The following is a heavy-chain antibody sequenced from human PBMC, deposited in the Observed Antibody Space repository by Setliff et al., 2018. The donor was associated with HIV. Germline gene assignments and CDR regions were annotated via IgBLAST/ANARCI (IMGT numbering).Heavy chain of an antibody. CDR1: GFTFTNAW. Sequence: SGGSLRLSCAASGFTFTNAWMSWVRQAPGKGLEWVGRIKSKTDGETEDYAAPVKGGFTISRDDSRSTLYLQMNSLITEDTALYYCTTAVAQNWYGSGNENYWGQGTLVTVSS. CDR2: IKSKTDGETE. V-gene: IGHV3-15*01. J-gene: IGHJ4*02. CDR3: TTAVAQNWYGSGNENY. D-gene: IGHD3-10*01.